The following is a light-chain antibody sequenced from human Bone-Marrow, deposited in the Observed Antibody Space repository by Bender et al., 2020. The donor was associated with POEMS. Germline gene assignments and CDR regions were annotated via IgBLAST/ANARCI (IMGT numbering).Light chain of an antibody. Sequence: QSALTQPPSASGSPGQSVTISCSGTSSDIGDYNYVSWYQQHPGKAPTVVVYDINERPSGVPDRFSGSKSGNTASLTISGLQAEDEADYYCCSYAGGHIVIFGGGTKLTVL. CDR3: CSYAGGHIVI. V-gene: IGLV2-8*01. CDR1: SSDIGDYNY. J-gene: IGLJ2*01. CDR2: DIN.